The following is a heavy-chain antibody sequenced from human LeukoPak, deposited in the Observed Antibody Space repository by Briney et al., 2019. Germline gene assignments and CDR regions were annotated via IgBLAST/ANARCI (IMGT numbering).Heavy chain of an antibody. V-gene: IGHV4-4*07. D-gene: IGHD4-11*01. J-gene: IGHJ4*02. CDR3: ARDFLLQSEGLFDY. Sequence: PSETLSLTCTVSGGSISSYYWSWIRQPAGKGLEWIGRFYISGSANYNPSLKSRVTMSVDTSKNQFSLRLNSVTAADTAVYYCARDFLLQSEGLFDYWGQGTLVTVSS. CDR1: GGSISSYY. CDR2: FYISGSA.